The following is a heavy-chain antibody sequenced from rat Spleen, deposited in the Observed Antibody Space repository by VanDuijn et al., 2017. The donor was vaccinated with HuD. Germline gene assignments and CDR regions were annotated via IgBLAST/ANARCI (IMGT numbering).Heavy chain of an antibody. V-gene: IGHV5-25*01. CDR1: GFTFSNYD. CDR3: ARQDTSGYSNWFAY. Sequence: EVQLVESGGGLVQPGRSLKLSCAASGFTFSNYDMAWVRQAPKKGLEWVAYINPGGFNTYYRDSVKGRFTVSRDNSKSTLYLQVDSLRSEDTATYYCARQDTSGYSNWFAYWGQGTLVTVSS. CDR2: INPGGFNT. D-gene: IGHD4-3*01. J-gene: IGHJ3*01.